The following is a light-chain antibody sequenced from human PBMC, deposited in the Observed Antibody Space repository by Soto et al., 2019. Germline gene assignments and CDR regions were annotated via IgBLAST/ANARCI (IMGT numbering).Light chain of an antibody. Sequence: QSVLTQPASVSGSPGQTITISCTGSSSDVGGYDYVSWYQQYPGKVPKLMIYEVNNWPSGVSNRFSGSKSGNTASLTISGLQPEDEADYYCSSYTSAGTQVLGGGTKLTVL. CDR2: EVN. J-gene: IGLJ2*01. V-gene: IGLV2-14*01. CDR1: SSDVGGYDY. CDR3: SSYTSAGTQV.